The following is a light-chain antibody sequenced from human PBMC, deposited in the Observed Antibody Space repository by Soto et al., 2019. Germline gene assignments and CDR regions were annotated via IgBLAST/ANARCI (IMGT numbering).Light chain of an antibody. J-gene: IGLJ2*01. V-gene: IGLV2-18*02. Sequence: SVVGQPPSVSGSPGQSVTISCTGTSSDVGYYNRVSWYQQPPGTAPKLMVFEVSNRPSGVPDRFSGSKSGNTASLTISGLQAEDEDDYYCSSYKTSSTLVFGGGTQLTVL. CDR3: SSYKTSSTLV. CDR2: EVS. CDR1: SSDVGYYNR.